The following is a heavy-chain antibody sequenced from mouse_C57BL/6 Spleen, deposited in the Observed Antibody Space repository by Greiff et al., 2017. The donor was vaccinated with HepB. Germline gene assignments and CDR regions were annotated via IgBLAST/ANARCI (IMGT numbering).Heavy chain of an antibody. D-gene: IGHD3-2*02. CDR3: TAQATAFAY. Sequence: EVKLVESGGGLVQPGGSMKLSCVASGFTFSNYWMNWVRQSPEKGLEWVAQIRLKSDNYATHYAEAVKGRFTISRDDSKSSVYLQMNNLGAEDTGIYYCTAQATAFAYWGQGTLVTVSA. J-gene: IGHJ3*01. CDR2: IRLKSDNYAT. CDR1: GFTFSNYW. V-gene: IGHV6-3*01.